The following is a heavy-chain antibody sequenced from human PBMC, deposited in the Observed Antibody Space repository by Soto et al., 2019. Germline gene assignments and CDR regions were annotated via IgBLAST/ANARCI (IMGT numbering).Heavy chain of an antibody. CDR1: GFTFSSYA. V-gene: IGHV3-23*01. Sequence: EVQLLESGGGLVQPGGSLRLSCAASGFTFSSYAMSWVRQVPGKGLEWVSAISGSGGSTYYADSVKGRFTISRDNSKNTLYLQMNSLRAEDTAVYYCAKDGYSSGWYATRHFDYWGQGTLVTVSS. J-gene: IGHJ4*02. CDR2: ISGSGGST. D-gene: IGHD6-19*01. CDR3: AKDGYSSGWYATRHFDY.